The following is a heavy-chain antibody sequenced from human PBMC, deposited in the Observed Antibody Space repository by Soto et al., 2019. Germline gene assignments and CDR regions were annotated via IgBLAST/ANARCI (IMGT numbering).Heavy chain of an antibody. V-gene: IGHV1-8*01. Sequence: ASVKVSCKASGYTFTSYDINCVRQATGQGLEWMGWMNPNSGNTGYAQKFQGRVTMTRNTSTSTAYMELRSLRSDDTAVYYCARDLTQTTVSPGYWGQGTLVTVSS. CDR2: MNPNSGNT. J-gene: IGHJ4*02. CDR1: GYTFTSYD. CDR3: ARDLTQTTVSPGY. D-gene: IGHD4-17*01.